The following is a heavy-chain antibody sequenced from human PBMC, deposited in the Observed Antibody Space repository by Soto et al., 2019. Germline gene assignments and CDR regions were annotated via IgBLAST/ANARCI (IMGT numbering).Heavy chain of an antibody. CDR2: IYYSGRT. CDR3: ARVKLAGRGGFDY. D-gene: IGHD2-15*01. Sequence: SETLSLTCSVSGGAMYAYYWSGVRQSPGKGLEWIGDIYYSGRTNYNPSLKSRVTISVDTSKSQLSLRLRSVTPADTAVYYCARVKLAGRGGFDYWGLGTLVTVSS. V-gene: IGHV4-59*01. J-gene: IGHJ4*02. CDR1: GGAMYAYY.